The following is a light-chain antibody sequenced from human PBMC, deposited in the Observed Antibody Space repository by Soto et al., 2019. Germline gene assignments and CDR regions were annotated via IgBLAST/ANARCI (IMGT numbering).Light chain of an antibody. CDR1: SSNVGRNS. J-gene: IGLJ1*01. Sequence: QSVLTQPPSASGTPGQGLTISCSGSSSNVGRNSVTWYQQLPGTAPKLLIYGNNQRPSGVPDRFSGSKSGTSASLAISGPQSEDEADYYCATWDDYLNVYVFGTGTKVTVL. CDR2: GNN. CDR3: ATWDDYLNVYV. V-gene: IGLV1-44*01.